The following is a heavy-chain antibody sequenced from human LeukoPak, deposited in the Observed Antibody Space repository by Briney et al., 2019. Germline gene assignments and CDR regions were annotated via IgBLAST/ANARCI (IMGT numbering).Heavy chain of an antibody. J-gene: IGHJ6*02. CDR2: MNPNSGNT. CDR1: GYTFTSYD. D-gene: IGHD2-2*01. Sequence: GASVKVSCKASGYTFTSYDINWVRQATGQGLEWMGWMNPNSGNTGYAQKFQGRVTMTRNTSISTAYMELSSLRAEDTAVYYCARDLNIVVVPAHGMDVWGQGTTVTVSS. V-gene: IGHV1-8*01. CDR3: ARDLNIVVVPAHGMDV.